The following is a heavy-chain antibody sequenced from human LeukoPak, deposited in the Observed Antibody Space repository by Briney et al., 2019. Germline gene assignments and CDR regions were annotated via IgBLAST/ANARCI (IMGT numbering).Heavy chain of an antibody. J-gene: IGHJ4*02. CDR2: FYHSAST. V-gene: IGHV4-59*02. CDR3: ARGQWLPVFDF. CDR1: GDSVSGYY. D-gene: IGHD3-22*01. Sequence: SETLSLTCTVSGDSVSGYYWSWIRQPPGKGLEWIGYFYHSASTNYNPSLKSRVTISVDTSKNHFSLRLSSVTAADTAVYYCARGQWLPVFDFWGQGTLVTVSS.